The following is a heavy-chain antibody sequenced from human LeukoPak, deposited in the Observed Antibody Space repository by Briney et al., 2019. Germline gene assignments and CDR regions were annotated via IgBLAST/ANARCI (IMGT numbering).Heavy chain of an antibody. CDR2: INHSGST. CDR3: ARDGHSDTSRALDY. D-gene: IGHD5-12*01. V-gene: IGHV4-34*01. CDR1: GGSFSGYY. J-gene: IGHJ4*02. Sequence: SETLSLTCAVYGGSFSGYYWSWIRQPPGKGLEWIGEINHSGSTNYNPSLKSRVTISVDTSKNQFSLKLSSVTAADTAVYYCARDGHSDTSRALDYWGQGTLVTVSS.